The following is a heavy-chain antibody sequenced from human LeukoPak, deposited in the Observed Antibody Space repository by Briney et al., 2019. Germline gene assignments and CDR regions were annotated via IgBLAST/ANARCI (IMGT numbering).Heavy chain of an antibody. CDR3: ARVGGPWSGYHYMDV. J-gene: IGHJ6*03. Sequence: PGGSLRLSCAASGFTFSTYAMHWVRQAPGKELEWTAEISFDGSDKYYADSVKGRFTISRDNSKNTLYLQMNRLRAVDTAVYYCARVGGPWSGYHYMDVWGKGTTVTVS. D-gene: IGHD3-3*01. CDR2: ISFDGSDK. V-gene: IGHV3-30*01. CDR1: GFTFSTYA.